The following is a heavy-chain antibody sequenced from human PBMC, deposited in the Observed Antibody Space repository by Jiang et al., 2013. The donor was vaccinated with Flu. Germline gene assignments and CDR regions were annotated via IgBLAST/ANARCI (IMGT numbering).Heavy chain of an antibody. Sequence: QLLESGGGLVQPGGSLRLSCAASGFTFSSYEMNWVRQAPGKGLEWVSYISSSGSTIYYADSVKGRFTISRDNAKNSLYLQMNSLRAEDTAVYYCARDGSGSTKYYFDYWGQGTLVTVSS. CDR2: ISSSGSTI. CDR3: ARDGSGSTKYYFDY. D-gene: IGHD3-10*01. J-gene: IGHJ4*02. V-gene: IGHV3-48*03. CDR1: GFTFSSYE.